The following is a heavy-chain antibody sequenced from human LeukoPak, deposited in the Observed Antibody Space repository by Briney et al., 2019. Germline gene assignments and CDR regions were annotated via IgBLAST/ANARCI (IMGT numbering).Heavy chain of an antibody. CDR2: MNPNSDNT. J-gene: IGHJ5*02. CDR3: ARMAYDSSPGNWFDP. V-gene: IGHV1-8*01. D-gene: IGHD6-13*01. Sequence: GASVKVSCKASGYTFTSYDINWVRRATGQGLEWMGWMNPNSDNTGYAQKFQGRITMTRNTSISTAYMELSSLRSEDTAVYYCARMAYDSSPGNWFDPWGQGTLVTVSS. CDR1: GYTFTSYD.